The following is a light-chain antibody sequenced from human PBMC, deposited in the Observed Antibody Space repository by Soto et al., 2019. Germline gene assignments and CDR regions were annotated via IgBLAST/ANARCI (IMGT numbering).Light chain of an antibody. V-gene: IGKV3-20*01. J-gene: IGKJ2*01. CDR3: QQYGSSPYT. CDR2: GAS. CDR1: QSVSSSY. Sequence: EIVLTQSPGTLSLSPGERATLSCRASQSVSSSYLAWYQQKPGQAPRLLIYGASSRATGIPDRFSGSGSGKDLTLNIRRTEPEDFAVYYCQQYGSSPYTFGQGTKLEIK.